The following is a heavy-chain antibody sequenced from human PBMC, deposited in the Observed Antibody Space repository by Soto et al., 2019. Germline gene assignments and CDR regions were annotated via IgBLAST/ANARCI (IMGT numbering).Heavy chain of an antibody. CDR3: ATDREGH. CDR2: IWFDGSTQ. J-gene: IGHJ4*02. V-gene: IGHV3-33*01. Sequence: QVQLVESGGGLVQPGRSLRLSCAASGFTFSNFGMPWVRQAPGKGLEWVAFIWFDGSTQYHADSVKGRFTISRDNSKNTLYLQMNSLRAEDTAVYYCATDREGHWGQGTLVTVSS. CDR1: GFTFSNFG. D-gene: IGHD1-26*01.